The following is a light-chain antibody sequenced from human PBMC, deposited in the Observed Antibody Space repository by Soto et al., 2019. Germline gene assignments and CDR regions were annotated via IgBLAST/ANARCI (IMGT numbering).Light chain of an antibody. Sequence: EIVFTQSPGTLSLSPGERATLSCRASQSVNSNYLVWYQQKPGQAPRLLIYGASSRATGIPDRFSGSGSGTDFTLTISRLEPEDFAVYYCQQYGSSPQTFGQGTKVDIK. J-gene: IGKJ1*01. CDR3: QQYGSSPQT. CDR1: QSVNSNY. V-gene: IGKV3-20*01. CDR2: GAS.